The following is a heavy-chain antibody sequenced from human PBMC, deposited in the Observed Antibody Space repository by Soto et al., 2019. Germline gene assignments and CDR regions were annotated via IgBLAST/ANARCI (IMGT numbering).Heavy chain of an antibody. CDR3: ARTLRYYGSGSYFGAVQYNWFDP. V-gene: IGHV1-8*01. J-gene: IGHJ5*02. CDR2: MNPNSGNT. Sequence: ASVKVSCKASGYTFTSYDINWVRQATGQGLEWMGWMNPNSGNTGYAQKFQGRVTMTRNTSISTAYMELSSLRSEDTAVYYCARTLRYYGSGSYFGAVQYNWFDPWGQGTLVTVSS. D-gene: IGHD3-10*01. CDR1: GYTFTSYD.